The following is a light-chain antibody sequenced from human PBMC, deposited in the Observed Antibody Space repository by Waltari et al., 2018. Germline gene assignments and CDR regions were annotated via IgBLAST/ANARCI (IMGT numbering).Light chain of an antibody. CDR3: QQYNNWPRT. CDR2: DAS. CDR1: QSISSW. J-gene: IGKJ2*01. V-gene: IGKV1-5*01. Sequence: DIQTTQSPSTLSASVGDRVTITCRASQSISSWLAWYQQKPGKAPKLLIYDASSLESGVPSRFSGSGSGTEFTLTISSLQPDDFATYYCQQYNNWPRTFGQGTKLEIK.